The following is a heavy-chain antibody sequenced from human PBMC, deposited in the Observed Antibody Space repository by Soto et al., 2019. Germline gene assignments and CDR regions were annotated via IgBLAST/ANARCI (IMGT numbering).Heavy chain of an antibody. V-gene: IGHV4-59*01. CDR3: AAGEASSRNLAPYYLDF. CDR2: IHYSGTT. Sequence: PSETLSLTCTVSGGSMRNYFWTWIRQPPGKGLEWIGYIHYSGTTSFFPSYNPSLRSQVTISEDTSKNQFSLKLLSVTTADTAVYFCAAGEASSRNLAPYYLDFWGQGTLVTVSS. D-gene: IGHD6-13*01. CDR1: GGSMRNYF. J-gene: IGHJ4*02.